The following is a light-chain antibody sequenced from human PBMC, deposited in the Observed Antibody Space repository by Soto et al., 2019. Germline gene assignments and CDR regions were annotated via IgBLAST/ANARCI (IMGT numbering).Light chain of an antibody. J-gene: IGKJ4*01. CDR1: QSLLHSNGYNY. CDR2: LGS. CDR3: MQALQTPLT. V-gene: IGKV2-28*01. Sequence: DIVMTQSPLSLPVTPGEPASISFRSTQSLLHSNGYNYLDWYLQKPGQSPQLLIYLGSNRASGVPDRFSGRGSGTHFTLKISRVEAEDVGVYYCMQALQTPLTFGGGTKVEIK.